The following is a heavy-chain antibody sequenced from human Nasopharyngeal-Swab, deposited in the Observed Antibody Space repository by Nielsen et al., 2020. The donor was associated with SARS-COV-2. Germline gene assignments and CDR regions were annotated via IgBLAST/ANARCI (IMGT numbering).Heavy chain of an antibody. V-gene: IGHV3-7*01. CDR2: IKQDGSEK. J-gene: IGHJ3*02. CDR3: ARDEAVVAATQVSDAFDI. Sequence: VRQAPGKGLEWVANIKQDGSEKYYVDSVKGRFTISRDNAKNSLYLQMNSLRAEDTAVYYCARDEAVVAATQVSDAFDIWGQGTMV. D-gene: IGHD2-15*01.